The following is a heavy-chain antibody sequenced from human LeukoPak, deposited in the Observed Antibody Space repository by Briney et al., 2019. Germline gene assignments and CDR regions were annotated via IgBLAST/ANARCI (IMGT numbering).Heavy chain of an antibody. D-gene: IGHD5/OR15-5a*01. V-gene: IGHV3-23*01. CDR1: GFSFGSYP. Sequence: GGSLRLSCVVSGFSFGSYPMSWVRQAPGKGLEWVSVISETGDVTHYADSMKGRFTISRDNAMNTLYLQMNSLRGEDTAVYYCVRGDLRLPRSTPDCWGQGTLVTVSS. CDR2: ISETGDVT. CDR3: VRGDLRLPRSTPDC. J-gene: IGHJ4*02.